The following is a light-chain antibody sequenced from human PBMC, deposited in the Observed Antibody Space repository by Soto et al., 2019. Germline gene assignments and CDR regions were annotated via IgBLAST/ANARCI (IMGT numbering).Light chain of an antibody. CDR3: YQHNTYLCT. Sequence: IINITCQASQDISNYLNWYQQKPGKAPKVLIYDASSLQSGVPSRFSGSVSRKESSLTVRRSQHDCFAAFSCYQHNTYLCTWGRGTKVDIK. CDR1: QDISNY. J-gene: IGKJ1*01. V-gene: IGKV1-16*01. CDR2: DAS.